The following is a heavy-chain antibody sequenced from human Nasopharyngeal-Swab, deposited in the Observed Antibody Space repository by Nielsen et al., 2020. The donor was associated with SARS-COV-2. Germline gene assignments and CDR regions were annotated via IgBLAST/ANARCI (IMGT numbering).Heavy chain of an antibody. CDR2: INPSGGST. J-gene: IGHJ3*02. V-gene: IGHV1-46*01. Sequence: WVRQAPGQGLEWMGIINPSGGSTSYAQKFQGRVTMTRDTSTSTVYMELSSLRSEDTAVYYCARDRDCSSTSCYRGIDIWGQGTMATVSS. D-gene: IGHD2-2*01. CDR3: ARDRDCSSTSCYRGIDI.